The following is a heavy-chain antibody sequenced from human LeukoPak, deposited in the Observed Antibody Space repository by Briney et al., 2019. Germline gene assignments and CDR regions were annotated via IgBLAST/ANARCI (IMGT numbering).Heavy chain of an antibody. Sequence: PGGSLRLSCVASGFTFSSYWMTWVRQAPGKGLEWVANIKTDGSLTYYVDSVKGRFTISRDNAKNSLYLQMNSLRAEDTAVYYCASDYSSGSLPDYWGQGTLVTVSS. D-gene: IGHD6-19*01. V-gene: IGHV3-7*01. J-gene: IGHJ4*02. CDR2: IKTDGSLT. CDR3: ASDYSSGSLPDY. CDR1: GFTFSSYW.